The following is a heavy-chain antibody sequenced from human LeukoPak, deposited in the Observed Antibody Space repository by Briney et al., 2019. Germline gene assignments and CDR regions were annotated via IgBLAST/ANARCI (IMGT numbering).Heavy chain of an antibody. J-gene: IGHJ4*02. D-gene: IGHD3-10*01. CDR3: ARDGGIGEIDY. Sequence: PGGSLRLSCAASGFTFSSYSMNWVRQAPGKGLEWVSYISSSSSTIYYADSVKGRFTISRDNAKNSLYLQMNSLRAEDTAVYYCARDGGIGEIDYWGQGTLVTVSS. CDR1: GFTFSSYS. V-gene: IGHV3-48*04. CDR2: ISSSSSTI.